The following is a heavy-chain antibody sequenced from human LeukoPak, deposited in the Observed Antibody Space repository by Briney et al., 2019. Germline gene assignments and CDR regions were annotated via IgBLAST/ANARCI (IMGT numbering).Heavy chain of an antibody. D-gene: IGHD1-26*01. CDR2: ISYDGRDK. CDR1: GFTFSTYA. V-gene: IGHV3-30*04. J-gene: IGHJ4*02. CDR3: AKDSGNYAKYYFDY. Sequence: GGSLRLSCAASGFTFSTYAMHWVRQAPGKGLEWVAFISYDGRDKKYADSVKGRFSISRDNSKNTLYLQMDSLRSEDTAVYYCAKDSGNYAKYYFDYWGQGTLVTVSS.